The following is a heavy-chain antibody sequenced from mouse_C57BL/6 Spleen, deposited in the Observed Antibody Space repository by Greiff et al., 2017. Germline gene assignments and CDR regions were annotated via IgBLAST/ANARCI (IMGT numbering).Heavy chain of an antibody. D-gene: IGHD4-1*01. CDR2: IYPGDGDT. J-gene: IGHJ2*01. Sequence: QVQLQQSGAELVKPGASVKISCKASGYAFSSYWMNWVKQRPGKGLEWIGQIYPGDGDTNYNGKFKGKATLTADKSSSTAYMQLSSLTSEDSAVYFCAGTGTEGYFDYWGQGTTLTVSS. CDR3: AGTGTEGYFDY. V-gene: IGHV1-80*01. CDR1: GYAFSSYW.